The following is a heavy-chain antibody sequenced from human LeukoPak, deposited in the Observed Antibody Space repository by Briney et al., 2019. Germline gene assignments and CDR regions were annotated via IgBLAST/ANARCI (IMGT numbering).Heavy chain of an antibody. D-gene: IGHD3-3*01. CDR3: AREGLGDFWSGYYGSTRYFQH. V-gene: IGHV4-34*01. Sequence: PSETLSLTCAVYGGSFSGYYWSWIRQPPGKGLEWVGEINHSGSTNYNPSLKSPVTISVDTSKNQFSLKLSSVTAADTAVYYCAREGLGDFWSGYYGSTRYFQHWGQGTLVTVSS. CDR2: INHSGST. CDR1: GGSFSGYY. J-gene: IGHJ1*01.